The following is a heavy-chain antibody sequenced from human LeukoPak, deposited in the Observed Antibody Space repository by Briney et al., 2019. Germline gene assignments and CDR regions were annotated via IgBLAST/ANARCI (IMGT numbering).Heavy chain of an antibody. Sequence: PSETLSLTCTVPGGSISSSSYYWGWIRQPPGKGLEWIGSIYYSGSTYYNPSLKSRVTISVDTSKNQFSLKLSSVTAADTAVYYCARLGYCSGVTCLEFLYYYYYMDVWGKGTTVTVSS. D-gene: IGHD2-15*01. CDR3: ARLGYCSGVTCLEFLYYYYYMDV. CDR1: GGSISSSSYY. V-gene: IGHV4-39*01. J-gene: IGHJ6*03. CDR2: IYYSGST.